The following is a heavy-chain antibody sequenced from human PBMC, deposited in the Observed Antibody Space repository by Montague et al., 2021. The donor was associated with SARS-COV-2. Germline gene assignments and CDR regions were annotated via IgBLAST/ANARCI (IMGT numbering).Heavy chain of an antibody. D-gene: IGHD3/OR15-3a*01. CDR3: VRVLDNRVRDY. V-gene: IGHV4-39*07. Sequence: SETLSLTCTVSGGPISSSSYYWGWIRQPPGKGLEWIGSIYYSGSTYYNPSLKSRVTISVDTSKNQFSLKLSSVTAADTAVYYCVRVLDNRVRDYWGQGTLVTVSS. CDR2: IYYSGST. CDR1: GGPISSSSYY. J-gene: IGHJ4*02.